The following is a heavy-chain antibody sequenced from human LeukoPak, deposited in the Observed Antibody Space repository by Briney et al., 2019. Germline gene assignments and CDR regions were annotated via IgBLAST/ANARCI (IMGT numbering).Heavy chain of an antibody. CDR1: GFTFSSYA. CDR3: ARGGYDFPYYYGMDV. D-gene: IGHD5-12*01. J-gene: IGHJ6*02. CDR2: ISYDGSNK. V-gene: IGHV3-30-3*01. Sequence: GRSLRLSCAASGFTFSSYAMHWVRQAPGKGLEWVAVISYDGSNKYYADSVKGRFTISRDNSKNTLYLQMNSLRAEDTAVYCCARGGYDFPYYYGMDVWGQGTTVTVSS.